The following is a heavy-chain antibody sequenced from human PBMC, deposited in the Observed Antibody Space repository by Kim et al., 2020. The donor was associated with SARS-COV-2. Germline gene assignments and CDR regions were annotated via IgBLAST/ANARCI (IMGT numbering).Heavy chain of an antibody. V-gene: IGHV4-34*01. CDR3: ARGLQSLITTAIDY. J-gene: IGHJ4*02. Sequence: PSLKSRVTISVDTSKNQFSLKLSSVTAADTAVYYCARGLQSLITTAIDYWGQGTLVTVSS. D-gene: IGHD3-3*01.